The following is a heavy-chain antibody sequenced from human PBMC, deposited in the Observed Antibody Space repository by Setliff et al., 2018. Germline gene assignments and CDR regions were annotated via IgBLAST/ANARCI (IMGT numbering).Heavy chain of an antibody. CDR1: GFTFINYW. V-gene: IGHV3-7*01. D-gene: IGHD7-27*01. CDR3: AKLGIDDFDI. Sequence: SGGSLRLSCAASGFTFINYWMSWVRQAPGTGLEWLANIKQDGSEKFYVDSVKGRFTISRDNAKNSLYLQMNSLRPEDTAVYFCAKLGIDDFDIWGQGTMVTVSS. J-gene: IGHJ3*02. CDR2: IKQDGSEK.